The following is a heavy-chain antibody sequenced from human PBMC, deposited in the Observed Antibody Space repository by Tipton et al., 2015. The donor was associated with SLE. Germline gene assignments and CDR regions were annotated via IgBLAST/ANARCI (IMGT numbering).Heavy chain of an antibody. V-gene: IGHV4-61*08. Sequence: TLSLTCAVSGDSIRRAGYSWSWIRQPPGKGLEWIGYIYYSGSTNYNPSLKSRVTISVDTSKNQFSLKLSSVTAADTAVYYCARDHLPGGYYYYMDVWGKGTTVTVSS. CDR1: GDSIRRAGYS. J-gene: IGHJ6*03. D-gene: IGHD3-10*01. CDR3: ARDHLPGGYYYYMDV. CDR2: IYYSGST.